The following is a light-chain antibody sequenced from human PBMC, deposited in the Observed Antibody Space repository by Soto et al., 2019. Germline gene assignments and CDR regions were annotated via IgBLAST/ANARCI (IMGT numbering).Light chain of an antibody. J-gene: IGKJ1*01. CDR1: RGVSANY. V-gene: IGKV3-20*01. Sequence: ENLLTQSTGTLSLSPGEGATLSCRASRGVSANYVAWYQQKPGQSPTFPIYGASIRAAGIPNRFSGRGSGTDFTLTIRRLEPDDFAVYYCQQYGSSPRTFGQGTKVDI. CDR3: QQYGSSPRT. CDR2: GAS.